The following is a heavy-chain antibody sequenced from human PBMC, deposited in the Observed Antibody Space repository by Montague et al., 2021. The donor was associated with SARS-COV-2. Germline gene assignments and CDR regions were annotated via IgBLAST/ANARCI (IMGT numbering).Heavy chain of an antibody. D-gene: IGHD2/OR15-2a*01. CDR1: GASISSGGYY. CDR2: IFHSGTT. J-gene: IGHJ6*02. CDR3: ARVLGGYYGMDV. V-gene: IGHV4-31*03. Sequence: TLSLTCTVSGASISSGGYYWSWIRQHPGKGLEWIGYIFHSGTTYYSPSLESRVTMSVDTSENQFSLKLASVTAADTAVYYCARVLGGYYGMDVWGQGTTVTVSS.